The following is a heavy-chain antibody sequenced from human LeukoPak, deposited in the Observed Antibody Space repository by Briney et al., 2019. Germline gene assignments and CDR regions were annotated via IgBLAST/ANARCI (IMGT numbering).Heavy chain of an antibody. Sequence: SETLSLTCTVSGGSISSSSYYWGWIRQPPGKGLEWIGSIYYSGSTYYNPSLKSRVTISVDTSKNQFSLKLSSVTAADTAVYYCARMLHGPFDYWGQGTLVTVSS. CDR1: GGSISSSSYY. CDR3: ARMLHGPFDY. CDR2: IYYSGST. V-gene: IGHV4-39*01. D-gene: IGHD2-15*01. J-gene: IGHJ4*02.